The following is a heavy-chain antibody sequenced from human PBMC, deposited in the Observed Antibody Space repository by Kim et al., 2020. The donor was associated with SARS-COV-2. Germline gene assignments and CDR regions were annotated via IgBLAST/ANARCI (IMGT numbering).Heavy chain of an antibody. V-gene: IGHV3-53*01. Sequence: GGSLRLSCAASGFTVSNNYVSWVRQAPGKGLEWVSIIYYDGTTYYADSVKGRFTISRDNSKNTLNLQMNSLKAEDTVVYYCSGAIGGANFDYWGQGTLVTVSS. CDR3: SGAIGGANFDY. J-gene: IGHJ4*02. D-gene: IGHD2-15*01. CDR2: IYYDGTT. CDR1: GFTVSNNY.